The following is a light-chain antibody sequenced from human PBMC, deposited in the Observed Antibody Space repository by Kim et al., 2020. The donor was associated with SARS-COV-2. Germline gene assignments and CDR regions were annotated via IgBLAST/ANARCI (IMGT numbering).Light chain of an antibody. CDR3: QVLDSSSDQGV. CDR1: NIGRNS. J-gene: IGLJ3*02. V-gene: IGLV3-21*04. Sequence: APGKAASITCGGMNIGRNSVPWYQQKPGQAPTLVIYFDSDRPSGIPERFSGSNSDNTATLTIGRVEAGDEDDYFCQVLDSSSDQGVFGGGTQLTVL. CDR2: FDS.